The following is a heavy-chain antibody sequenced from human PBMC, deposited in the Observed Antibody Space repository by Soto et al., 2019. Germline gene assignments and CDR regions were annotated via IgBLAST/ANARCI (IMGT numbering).Heavy chain of an antibody. Sequence: ETLSLTCTVPGGSIISYYWSWIRQPPGKGLEWIGYIYYSGSTNYNPSLKSRVTISVDTSKNQFSLKLSSVTAADTAVYYCAREASGAFDIWGQGTMVTVSS. J-gene: IGHJ3*02. CDR1: GGSIISYY. CDR3: AREASGAFDI. CDR2: IYYSGST. V-gene: IGHV4-59*01. D-gene: IGHD6-25*01.